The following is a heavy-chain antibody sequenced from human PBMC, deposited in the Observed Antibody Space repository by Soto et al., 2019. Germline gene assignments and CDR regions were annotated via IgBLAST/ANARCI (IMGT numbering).Heavy chain of an antibody. J-gene: IGHJ6*02. CDR2: IDPSDSYT. V-gene: IGHV5-10-1*01. CDR3: ARQGRCSSTSCYSLDYYYYGMDV. Sequence: GESLKISCKGSGYSFTSYWISWVRQMPGKGLEWMGRIDPSDSYTNYSPSFQGHVTISADKSISTAYLQWSSLKASDTAMYYCARQGRCSSTSCYSLDYYYYGMDVWGQGTTVTVSS. CDR1: GYSFTSYW. D-gene: IGHD2-2*01.